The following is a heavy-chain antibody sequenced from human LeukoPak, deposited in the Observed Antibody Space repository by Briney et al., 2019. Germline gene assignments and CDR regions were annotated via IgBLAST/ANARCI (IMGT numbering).Heavy chain of an antibody. CDR1: GYSFTSYW. J-gene: IGHJ2*01. CDR3: ARQPPITMVRGVIPTHDWYFDL. V-gene: IGHV5-51*01. Sequence: GESLKISCKGSGYSFTSYWIGWVRQMPGKGLEWMGIIYPGDSDTRYSPSFQGQVTISADKSISTAYLQWSSLKASDTAMYYCARQPPITMVRGVIPTHDWYFDLWGRGTLVTVSS. D-gene: IGHD3-10*01. CDR2: IYPGDSDT.